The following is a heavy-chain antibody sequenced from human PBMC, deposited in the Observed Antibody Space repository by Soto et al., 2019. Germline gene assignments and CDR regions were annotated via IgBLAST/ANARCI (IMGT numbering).Heavy chain of an antibody. CDR1: GGSISSSNYY. J-gene: IGHJ5*02. CDR3: ARHSSSWPRGNWFDP. CDR2: IYYSGST. V-gene: IGHV4-39*01. D-gene: IGHD6-13*01. Sequence: QLQLQESGPGLVKPSETLSLTCTVSGGSISSSNYYWGWIRQPPGKVLEWIGSIYYSGSTYYNPSLESRVTISVDTSKNQFSLKLGSVTAADTAVYYCARHSSSWPRGNWFDPWGQGTLVTVSS.